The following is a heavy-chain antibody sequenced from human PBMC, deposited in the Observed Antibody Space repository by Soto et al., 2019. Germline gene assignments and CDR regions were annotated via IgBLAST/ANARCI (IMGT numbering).Heavy chain of an antibody. CDR2: IYHSGST. V-gene: IGHV4-30-2*01. Sequence: SETLSLTCAASGGSISSGGYSWSWIRQPPGKGLEWIGYIYHSGSTYYNPSLKSRVTISVDRSKNQFSLKLSSVTAADTAVYYCARVRGIVGGGGYYYGMDVRGQGTTVTVSS. CDR1: GGSISSGGYS. D-gene: IGHD3-16*01. J-gene: IGHJ6*02. CDR3: ARVRGIVGGGGYYYGMDV.